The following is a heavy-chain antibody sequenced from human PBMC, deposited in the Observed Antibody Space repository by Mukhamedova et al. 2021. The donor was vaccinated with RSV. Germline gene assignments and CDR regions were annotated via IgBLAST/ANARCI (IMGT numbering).Heavy chain of an antibody. D-gene: IGHD1-26*01. J-gene: IGHJ4*02. V-gene: IGHV3-48*03. CDR3: ARRGSYLRDY. Sequence: AEYMGGRFTISRDNAKNSMYMQMNSLRAEDTAVYYGARRGSYLRDYWGQGTVVTVSS.